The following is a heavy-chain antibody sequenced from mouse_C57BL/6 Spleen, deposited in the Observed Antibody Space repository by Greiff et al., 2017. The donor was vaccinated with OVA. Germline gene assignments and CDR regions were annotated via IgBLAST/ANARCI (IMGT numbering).Heavy chain of an antibody. CDR2: INYDGSST. CDR3: AREGLGSYYFDY. CDR1: GFTFSDYY. Sequence: EVKVVESEGGLVQPGRSMKLSCTASGFTFSDYYMAWVRQVPEKGLEWVANINYDGSSTYYLDSLKSRFIISRDNAKNILYLQMSSLKSEDTATYYCAREGLGSYYFDYWGQGTTLTVSS. J-gene: IGHJ2*01. V-gene: IGHV5-16*01. D-gene: IGHD4-1*01.